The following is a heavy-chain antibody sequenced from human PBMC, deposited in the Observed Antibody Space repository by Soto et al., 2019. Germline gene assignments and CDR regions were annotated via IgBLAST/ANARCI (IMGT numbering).Heavy chain of an antibody. Sequence: GGSLRLSCAASGFTFSSYSMNWVRQAPGKGLEWVSSISSSSSYIYYADSVKGRFTISRDNAKNSLYLQMNSLRAEDTAVYYCAREGGVYYYDSSGYSPTDFDYWGQGTLVTVSS. D-gene: IGHD3-22*01. V-gene: IGHV3-21*01. CDR2: ISSSSSYI. J-gene: IGHJ4*02. CDR3: AREGGVYYYDSSGYSPTDFDY. CDR1: GFTFSSYS.